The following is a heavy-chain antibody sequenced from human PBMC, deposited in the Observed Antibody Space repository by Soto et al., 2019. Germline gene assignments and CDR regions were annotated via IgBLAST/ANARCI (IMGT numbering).Heavy chain of an antibody. Sequence: ASVKVACKASGYTFTSYDINLVRQATGQGLEWMGWMNPNSGNTGYAQKFQGRVTMTRNTSISTAYMELSSMRSEDTAVYYCARVTYYYGSGSYSYYSGMDVWGQGTTVTV. CDR2: MNPNSGNT. CDR3: ARVTYYYGSGSYSYYSGMDV. V-gene: IGHV1-8*01. CDR1: GYTFTSYD. J-gene: IGHJ6*02. D-gene: IGHD3-10*01.